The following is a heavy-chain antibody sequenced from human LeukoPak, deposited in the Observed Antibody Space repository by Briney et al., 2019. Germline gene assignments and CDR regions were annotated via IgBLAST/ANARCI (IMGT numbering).Heavy chain of an antibody. CDR3: ATFWKGDSSGYYYDYFDY. CDR1: GYTLTELS. D-gene: IGHD3-22*01. CDR2: FDPEDGET. J-gene: IGHJ4*02. Sequence: ASVKVSCKVSGYTLTELSMHWVRQVPGKGLEWMGGFDPEDGETIYAQKFRGRVTMTEDTSTDTAYMELSSLRSEDTAVYYCATFWKGDSSGYYYDYFDYWGQGTLVTVSS. V-gene: IGHV1-24*01.